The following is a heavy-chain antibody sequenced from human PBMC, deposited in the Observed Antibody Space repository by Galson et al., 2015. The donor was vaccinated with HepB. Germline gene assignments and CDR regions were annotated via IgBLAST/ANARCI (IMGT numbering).Heavy chain of an antibody. CDR2: ISAYNGNT. Sequence: SVKVSCKASGYTFTSYGISWVRQAPGQGLEWMGWISAYNGNTNYAQKLQGRVTMTTDTSTSTAYMELRSLRSDDTAVYYCARDGPFTVTSRVHFDYWGQGTLVTVSS. V-gene: IGHV1-18*01. D-gene: IGHD4-17*01. J-gene: IGHJ4*02. CDR1: GYTFTSYG. CDR3: ARDGPFTVTSRVHFDY.